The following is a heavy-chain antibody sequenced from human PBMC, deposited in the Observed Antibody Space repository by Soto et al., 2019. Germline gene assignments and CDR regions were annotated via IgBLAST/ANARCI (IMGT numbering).Heavy chain of an antibody. CDR3: ARFVGNAFDI. CDR1: GFTFSSYD. V-gene: IGHV3-13*01. J-gene: IGHJ3*02. D-gene: IGHD2-21*01. CDR2: IGTAGDT. Sequence: EVQLVESGGGLVQPGGSLRLSCAASGFTFSSYDMHWVRQATGKGLEWVSAIGTAGDTYYPGYVKGRFTISRENAKNSLYLQMNSLRAEDTAVYYCARFVGNAFDIWGQGTMVTVSS.